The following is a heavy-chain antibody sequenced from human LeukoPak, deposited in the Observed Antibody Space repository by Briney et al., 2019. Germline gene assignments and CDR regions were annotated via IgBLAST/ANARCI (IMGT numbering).Heavy chain of an antibody. D-gene: IGHD3-9*01. V-gene: IGHV5-51*01. Sequence: GESLKISCKGSGYSFTRHWIGWVRQMPGKGLEWMGIIYPGDSDTRYSPSFQGQVTISADKSISTAYLQWSSLKASDTAMYFCARRKDYDILAGSSQYYFDYWGQGTLVTVPS. CDR3: ARRKDYDILAGSSQYYFDY. CDR2: IYPGDSDT. CDR1: GYSFTRHW. J-gene: IGHJ4*02.